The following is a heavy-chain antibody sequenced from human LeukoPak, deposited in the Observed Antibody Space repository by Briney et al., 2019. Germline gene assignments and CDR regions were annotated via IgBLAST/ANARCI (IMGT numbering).Heavy chain of an antibody. CDR2: IYTSGST. J-gene: IGHJ6*03. D-gene: IGHD3-22*01. CDR3: ARLLDDYYDSSGFMRGRYYYYYMDV. Sequence: SETLSLTCTVSGGSISSYYWSWIRQPAGKGLEWIGRIYTSGSTNYNPSLKSRVTMSVDTSKNQFSLKLSSVTAADTAVYYCARLLDDYYDSSGFMRGRYYYYYMDVWGKGTTVTVSS. V-gene: IGHV4-4*07. CDR1: GGSISSYY.